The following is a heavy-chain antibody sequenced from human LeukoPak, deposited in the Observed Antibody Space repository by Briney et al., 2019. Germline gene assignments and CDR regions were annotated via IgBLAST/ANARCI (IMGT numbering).Heavy chain of an antibody. CDR1: GVSISSYY. V-gene: IGHV4-4*07. CDR3: ARDLPAVAGTVRGENYMDV. Sequence: SETLSLTCTASGVSISSYYWSWIRQPAGKGLEWIGRIYTSGSTNYNPSLKSRVTMSVDTSKNQFSLKLSSVTAADTAVYYCARDLPAVAGTVRGENYMDVWGKGTTVTVSS. D-gene: IGHD6-19*01. J-gene: IGHJ6*03. CDR2: IYTSGST.